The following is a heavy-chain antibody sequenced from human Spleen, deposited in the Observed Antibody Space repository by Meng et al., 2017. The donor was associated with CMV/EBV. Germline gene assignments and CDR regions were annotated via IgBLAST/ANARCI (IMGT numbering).Heavy chain of an antibody. CDR1: GGSISSGGYY. CDR2: IYYSGST. J-gene: IGHJ4*02. V-gene: IGHV4-31*02. CDR3: ATISSGYYYVGY. D-gene: IGHD3-22*01. Sequence: VSGGSISSGGYYWSWIRQHPGKGLEWIGYIYYSGSTYYNPSLKSRVTISVDTSKNQFSLKLSSVTAADTAVYYCATISSGYYYVGYWGQGTLVTVS.